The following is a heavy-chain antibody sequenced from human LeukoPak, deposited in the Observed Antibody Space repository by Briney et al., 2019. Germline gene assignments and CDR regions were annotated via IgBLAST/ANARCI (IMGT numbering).Heavy chain of an antibody. V-gene: IGHV3-74*01. J-gene: IGHJ5*02. CDR2: IIGDGTRT. CDR1: GFSFSYYW. D-gene: IGHD2-8*01. CDR3: LRVDDTNGHNWFDP. Sequence: GGSLRLSCAASGFSFSYYWMHWVRQGSGKGPVWVSRIIGDGTRTDYADSVKGRFTISRDNAKSTLYLQMNSLTVEDAAVYYCLRVDDTNGHNWFDPWGQGTLVTVSS.